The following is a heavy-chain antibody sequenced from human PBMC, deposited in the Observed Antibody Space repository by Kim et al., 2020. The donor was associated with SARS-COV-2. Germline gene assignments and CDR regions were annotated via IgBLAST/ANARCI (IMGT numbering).Heavy chain of an antibody. CDR3: ARVGDVLGQLSFGTGGMDD. V-gene: IGHV3-30*04. Sequence: GGSLRLSCAASGFTFSSYAMHWVRQAPGKGLEWVAVISYDGSNKYYADSVKGRFTISRDNSKNTLYLQMNSLRAEDTAVYYCARVGDVLGQLSFGTGGMDDWGQGTTVTVSS. D-gene: IGHD3-10*01. CDR1: GFTFSSYA. CDR2: ISYDGSNK. J-gene: IGHJ6*02.